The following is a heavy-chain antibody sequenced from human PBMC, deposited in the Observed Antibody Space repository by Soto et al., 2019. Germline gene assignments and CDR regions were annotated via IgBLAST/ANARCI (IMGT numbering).Heavy chain of an antibody. CDR1: GFTFGDYA. CDR3: TRDVTIFGVVTVDAFDI. CDR2: IRSKAYGGTT. D-gene: IGHD3-3*01. V-gene: IGHV3-49*03. J-gene: IGHJ3*02. Sequence: LRLSCTASGFTFGDYAMSWFRQAPGKGLEWVGFIRSKAYGGTTEYAASVKGRFTISRDDSKSIAYLQMNSLKTEDTAVYYCTRDVTIFGVVTVDAFDIWGQGTMVTVSS.